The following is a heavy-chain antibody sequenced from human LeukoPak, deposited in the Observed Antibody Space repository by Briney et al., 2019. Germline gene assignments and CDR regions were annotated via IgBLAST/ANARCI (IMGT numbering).Heavy chain of an antibody. CDR2: ISSSSSYI. CDR3: AREWKWLVRDYYYYYYMDV. Sequence: GGSLRLSCAASGFTFSSYSMNWVRQAPGKGLEWVSSISSSSSYIYYADSVKGRFTISRDNAKNSLYLQMNSLRAEDTAVYYCAREWKWLVRDYYYYYYMDVWGKGTTVTVSS. V-gene: IGHV3-21*01. D-gene: IGHD6-19*01. CDR1: GFTFSSYS. J-gene: IGHJ6*03.